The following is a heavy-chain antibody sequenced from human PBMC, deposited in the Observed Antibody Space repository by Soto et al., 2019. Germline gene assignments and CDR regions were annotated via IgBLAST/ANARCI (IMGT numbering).Heavy chain of an antibody. Sequence: EVQLVESGGGLVQPGGSLKLSCAASGFSFSDSVMHWVRQVSGKGLEWVGRITSTADTYATAYTASVKGRFIDSRDDSKNTAYLQMNSLKTEDADVYYCTASLSFAFDIWGQGTMVHVSS. D-gene: IGHD6-6*01. CDR3: TASLSFAFDI. V-gene: IGHV3-73*01. CDR1: GFSFSDSV. CDR2: ITSTADTYAT. J-gene: IGHJ3*02.